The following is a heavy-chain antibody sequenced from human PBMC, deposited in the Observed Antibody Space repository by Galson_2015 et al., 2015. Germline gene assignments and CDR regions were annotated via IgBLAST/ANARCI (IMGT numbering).Heavy chain of an antibody. CDR3: ARTRTTPSFIAAAGTGSDAFDI. Sequence: SVKVSCKASGYTFTSYAMNWVRQAPGQGLEWMGWINTNTGNPTYAQGFTGRFVFSLDTSVSTAYLQISSLKAEDTAVYYCARTRTTPSFIAAAGTGSDAFDIWGQGTMVTVSS. CDR2: INTNTGNP. D-gene: IGHD6-13*01. J-gene: IGHJ3*02. CDR1: GYTFTSYA. V-gene: IGHV7-4-1*02.